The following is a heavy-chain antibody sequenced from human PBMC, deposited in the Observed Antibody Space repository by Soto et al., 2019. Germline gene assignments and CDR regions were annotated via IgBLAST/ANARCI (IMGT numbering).Heavy chain of an antibody. CDR2: IGTAGDT. D-gene: IGHD6-13*01. Sequence: PGGSLRLSCAASGFTFDDYAMHWVRQATGKGLEWVSAIGTAGDTYYPSSVKGRFTISRENAKNSLYLQMNSLRAGDTAVYYCARAHSSSPGYGMDVWGQGTTVTVSS. CDR3: ARAHSSSPGYGMDV. V-gene: IGHV3-13*04. J-gene: IGHJ6*02. CDR1: GFTFDDYA.